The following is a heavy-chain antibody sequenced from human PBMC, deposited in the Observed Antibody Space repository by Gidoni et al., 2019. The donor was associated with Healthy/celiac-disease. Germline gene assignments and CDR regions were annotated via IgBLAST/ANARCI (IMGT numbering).Heavy chain of an antibody. J-gene: IGHJ4*02. CDR2: IYSGGST. V-gene: IGHV3-53*04. CDR3: AFSYYDILVGTEWDY. CDR1: GFPVSSNY. Sequence: EVQLVESGGGLVQPGGSLRLSCAASGFPVSSNYMSWVRQAPGKGLEWVSVIYSGGSTYYADSVKGRFTISRHNSKNTLYLQMNSLRAEDTAVYYCAFSYYDILVGTEWDYWGQGTLVTVSS. D-gene: IGHD3-9*01.